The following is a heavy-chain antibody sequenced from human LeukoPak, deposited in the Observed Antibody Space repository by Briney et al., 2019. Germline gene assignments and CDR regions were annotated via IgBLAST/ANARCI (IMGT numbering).Heavy chain of an antibody. D-gene: IGHD1-26*01. V-gene: IGHV3-74*01. CDR1: VFTFSSYW. Sequence: GGSLRLSCEASVFTFSSYWMHWVRQAPGKGLVWVSRINGDGSITRYADSVKGRFTVSRDNAKNTLYLQVNSLRAEDTAVYYCTRDPFSGSYYPWGQGTLVTVSS. CDR3: TRDPFSGSYYP. CDR2: INGDGSIT. J-gene: IGHJ5*02.